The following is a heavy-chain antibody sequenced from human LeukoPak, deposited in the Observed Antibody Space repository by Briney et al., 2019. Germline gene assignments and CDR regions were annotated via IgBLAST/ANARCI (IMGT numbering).Heavy chain of an antibody. J-gene: IGHJ4*02. CDR1: GGSISSSSHY. Sequence: SETLSLTCTVSGGSISSSSHYWGWIRQPPGKGLEWMGSIYYSGSTYHNPSAKSRVTISVDTSKNQFSLKLSSVTAADTAVYYCARVRHDSSGYYFDYWGQGTLVTVSS. CDR2: IYYSGST. V-gene: IGHV4-39*07. CDR3: ARVRHDSSGYYFDY. D-gene: IGHD3-22*01.